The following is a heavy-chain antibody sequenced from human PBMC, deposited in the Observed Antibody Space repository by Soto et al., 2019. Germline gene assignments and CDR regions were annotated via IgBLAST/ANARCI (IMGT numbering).Heavy chain of an antibody. D-gene: IGHD5-12*01. J-gene: IGHJ4*02. CDR3: TADGYYSLDY. Sequence: QVQLQESGPGLVKPSGTLSLTCSVSGDSITSDTWWSWVRQSPGKGLEWIGEIYHSGRTHYNPSLTSRVIISVATSKNDFSLTLSSVTAADTAVYYCTADGYYSLDYWGQGSLVTVSS. CDR1: GDSITSDTW. CDR2: IYHSGRT. V-gene: IGHV4-4*02.